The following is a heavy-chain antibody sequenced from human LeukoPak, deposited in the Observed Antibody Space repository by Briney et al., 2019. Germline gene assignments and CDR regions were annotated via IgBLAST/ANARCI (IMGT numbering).Heavy chain of an antibody. CDR3: ARVGRLLPFDY. D-gene: IGHD2-15*01. Sequence: PGGSLRLSCAASGFTFSSYWMNWVRQAPGKGLAWVANIKQDGSEIYYVDSVKSRFTISRDNAKNSLYLQMNSLRAEVTAVYYCARVGRLLPFDYWGQGTLVTVSS. CDR1: GFTFSSYW. CDR2: IKQDGSEI. J-gene: IGHJ4*02. V-gene: IGHV3-7*01.